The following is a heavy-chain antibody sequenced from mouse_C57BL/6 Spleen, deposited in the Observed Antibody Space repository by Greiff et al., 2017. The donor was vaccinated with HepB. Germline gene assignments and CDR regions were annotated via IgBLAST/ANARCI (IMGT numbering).Heavy chain of an antibody. CDR1: GYTFTSYW. D-gene: IGHD2-4*01. CDR2: IYPGSGST. CDR3: ARRAYDYDVGAWFAY. Sequence: VQLQQPGAELVKPGASVKMSCKASGYTFTSYWITWVKQRPGQGLEWIGDIYPGSGSTNYNEKFKSKATLTVDTSSSTAYMQLSSLTSEDSAVYYCARRAYDYDVGAWFAYWGQGTLVTVSA. V-gene: IGHV1-55*01. J-gene: IGHJ3*01.